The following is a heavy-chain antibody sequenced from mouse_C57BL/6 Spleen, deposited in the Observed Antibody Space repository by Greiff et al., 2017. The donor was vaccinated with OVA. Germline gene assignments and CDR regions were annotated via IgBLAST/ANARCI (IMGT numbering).Heavy chain of an antibody. V-gene: IGHV1-61*01. D-gene: IGHD2-2*01. CDR1: GYTFTSYW. J-gene: IGHJ2*01. Sequence: VQLQQPGAELVRPGSSVKLSCKASGYTFTSYWMDWVKQRPGQGLEWIGNIYPSDSETHYNQKFKDKATLTVDKSSSTAYMQLSSLTSEDSAVYYCARSVTTCFDYWGQGTTLTVSS. CDR3: ARSVTTCFDY. CDR2: IYPSDSET.